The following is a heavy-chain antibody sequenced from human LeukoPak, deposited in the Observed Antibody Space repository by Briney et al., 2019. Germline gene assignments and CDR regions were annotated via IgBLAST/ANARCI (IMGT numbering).Heavy chain of an antibody. CDR2: IYYSGST. V-gene: IGHV4-39*07. Sequence: SETLSLTCTVSGGSISSSSYYWGWIRQPPGKGLEWIGSIYYSGSTYYNPSLKSRVTISVDTSKNQFSLKLSSVTAADTAVYYCARDFRRSMHFFDYWGQGTLVTVSS. D-gene: IGHD2/OR15-2a*01. J-gene: IGHJ4*02. CDR3: ARDFRRSMHFFDY. CDR1: GGSISSSSYY.